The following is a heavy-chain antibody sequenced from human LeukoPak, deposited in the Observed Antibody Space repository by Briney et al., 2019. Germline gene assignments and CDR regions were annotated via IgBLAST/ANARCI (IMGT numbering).Heavy chain of an antibody. Sequence: GGSLRLSCAASGFTFSSYGMHWVRQAPGKGLEWVTFIRFDGSYKSYADSVKGRFTISRDNSKNTLYLQMNSLRAEDTAVYYCARDRGSNNYFDQWGQGTLVTVSS. CDR1: GFTFSSYG. V-gene: IGHV3-30*02. J-gene: IGHJ4*02. D-gene: IGHD2-2*01. CDR2: IRFDGSYK. CDR3: ARDRGSNNYFDQ.